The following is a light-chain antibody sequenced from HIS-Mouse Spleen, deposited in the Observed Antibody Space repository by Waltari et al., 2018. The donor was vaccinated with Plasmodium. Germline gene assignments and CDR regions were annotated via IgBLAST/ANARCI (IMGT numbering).Light chain of an antibody. CDR3: YSAADNNRV. CDR2: KAS. Sequence: SYELTQPSSVSVSPGQTARITCSGDVLAKKYARWFQQKPGQAPVLVIYKASERPSGIPERCSGASSRTTGTLTISGAQVEDEADYYCYSAADNNRVFGGGTKLTVL. J-gene: IGLJ3*02. V-gene: IGLV3-27*01. CDR1: VLAKKY.